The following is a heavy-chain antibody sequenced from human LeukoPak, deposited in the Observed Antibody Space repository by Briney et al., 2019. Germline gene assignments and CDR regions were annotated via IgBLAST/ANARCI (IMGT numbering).Heavy chain of an antibody. CDR2: ISYDGSNK. J-gene: IGHJ6*02. D-gene: IGHD3-10*01. CDR1: GFSFSSYG. Sequence: GGSLRLSCAASGFSFSSYGMYWVRQAPGKGLEWVAVISYDGSNKYYVDSVKGRFTFSRDNSKNTLYLQMDSLRIEDTAVYYCAKSGAYYGSGDGMDVWGQGTTVTVSS. CDR3: AKSGAYYGSGDGMDV. V-gene: IGHV3-30*18.